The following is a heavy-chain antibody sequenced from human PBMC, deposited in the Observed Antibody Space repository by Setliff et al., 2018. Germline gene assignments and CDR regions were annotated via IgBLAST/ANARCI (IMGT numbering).Heavy chain of an antibody. D-gene: IGHD2-2*01. CDR3: ASCRYQVPYDY. CDR2: VYDSGTT. CDR1: GGSISSGSYY. V-gene: IGHV4-39*01. Sequence: SETLSLTCTVSGGSISSGSYYWSWIRQPPGKGLEWIGTVYDSGTTYYNPSLKSRVTIFVDTSKNQFSLNLNSVTAADTGVYYCASCRYQVPYDYWGQGILVTVSS. J-gene: IGHJ4*02.